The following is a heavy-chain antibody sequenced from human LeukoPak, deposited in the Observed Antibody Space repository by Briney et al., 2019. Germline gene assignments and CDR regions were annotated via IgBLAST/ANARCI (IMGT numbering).Heavy chain of an antibody. Sequence: PSETLSLNCTVSGGSISSYYWSWIRQPPGKGLEWIGYIYYSGSTNYNPSLKSRVTISVDTSKNQFSLKLSSVTAADTAVYYCARGSRTVPFDYWGQGTLVTVSS. J-gene: IGHJ4*02. V-gene: IGHV4-59*01. CDR3: ARGSRTVPFDY. CDR2: IYYSGST. CDR1: GGSISSYY. D-gene: IGHD4-17*01.